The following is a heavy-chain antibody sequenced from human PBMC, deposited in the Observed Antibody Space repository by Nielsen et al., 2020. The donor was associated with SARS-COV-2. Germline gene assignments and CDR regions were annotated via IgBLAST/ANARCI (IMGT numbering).Heavy chain of an antibody. CDR1: GFTFSSYW. Sequence: GGSLRLSCAASGFTFSSYWMSWVRQAPGRGLEWVANIRRDSGARFYVDSVKGRFTISRDNAKNSLYLQMNSLRAEDTAVYYCVRDTGAWDFDYWGQGTLITVSS. CDR3: VRDTGAWDFDY. D-gene: IGHD1-26*01. CDR2: IRRDSGAR. J-gene: IGHJ4*02. V-gene: IGHV3-7*01.